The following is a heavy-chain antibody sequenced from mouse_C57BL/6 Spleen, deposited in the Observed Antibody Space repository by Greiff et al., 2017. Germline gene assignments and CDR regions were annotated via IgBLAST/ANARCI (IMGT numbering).Heavy chain of an antibody. J-gene: IGHJ3*01. CDR1: GYSFTGYY. CDR2: INPSTGGT. Sequence: VQLKQSGPELVKPGASVKISCKASGYSFTGYYMNWVKQSPEKSLEWIGEINPSTGGTTYNQKFKAKATLTVDKSSSTAYMQLKSLTSENSAVYYCARVPEGFAYWGQGTLVTVSA. CDR3: ARVPEGFAY. V-gene: IGHV1-42*01.